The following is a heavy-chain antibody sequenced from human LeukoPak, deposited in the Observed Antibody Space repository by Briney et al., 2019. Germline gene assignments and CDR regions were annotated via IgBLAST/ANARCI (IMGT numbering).Heavy chain of an antibody. J-gene: IGHJ4*02. V-gene: IGHV4-59*01. CDR1: GGSISSYY. Sequence: PSETLSLTCTVSGGSISSYYWSWIRQPPGKGLEWIGYIYYSGSTNYNPSLKSRVIISVDTSKNQFSLKLSSVTAADTAVYYCARARGYSYGAELDYWGQGTLVTVSS. CDR3: ARARGYSYGAELDY. D-gene: IGHD5-18*01. CDR2: IYYSGST.